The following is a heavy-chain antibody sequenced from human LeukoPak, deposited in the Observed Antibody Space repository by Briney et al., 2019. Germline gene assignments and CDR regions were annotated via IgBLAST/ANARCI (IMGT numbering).Heavy chain of an antibody. CDR3: ARVTQYYYDSSGFDY. Sequence: GGSLRLSCAASGFTVSSNYMSWVRQAPGKGLEWVSVIYSGGSTYYADSVKGRFTISRDNSKNTLYLRMNSLRAEDTAVYYCARVTQYYYDSSGFDYWGQGTLVTVSS. CDR2: IYSGGST. D-gene: IGHD3-22*01. CDR1: GFTVSSNY. V-gene: IGHV3-66*01. J-gene: IGHJ4*02.